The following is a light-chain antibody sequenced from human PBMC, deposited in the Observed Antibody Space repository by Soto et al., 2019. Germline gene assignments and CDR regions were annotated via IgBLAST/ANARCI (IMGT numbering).Light chain of an antibody. Sequence: QPALTQPRSVSGSPGQSVTISCTGTSSDVGGYNYVSWYQQHPGKAPKLMIYDVSKRPSGVPDRFSGSKSGNTASLTISGLQAEDEADYYCCSYAGSSLEVFGGGTKLTV. CDR3: CSYAGSSLEV. V-gene: IGLV2-11*01. CDR2: DVS. J-gene: IGLJ2*01. CDR1: SSDVGGYNY.